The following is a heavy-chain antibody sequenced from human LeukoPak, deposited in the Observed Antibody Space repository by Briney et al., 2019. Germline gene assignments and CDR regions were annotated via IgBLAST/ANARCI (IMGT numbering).Heavy chain of an antibody. CDR1: GGSISSYY. D-gene: IGHD5-12*01. V-gene: IGHV4-59*01. CDR3: ARFAYSGYDPNWFDP. CDR2: IYYSGST. J-gene: IGHJ5*02. Sequence: SETLSLTCTVSGGSISSYYWSWIRQPPGKGLEWIGYIYYSGSTNYNPSLKSRVTISVGTSKNQFSLKLSSVTAADTAVYYCARFAYSGYDPNWFDPWGQGTLVTVSS.